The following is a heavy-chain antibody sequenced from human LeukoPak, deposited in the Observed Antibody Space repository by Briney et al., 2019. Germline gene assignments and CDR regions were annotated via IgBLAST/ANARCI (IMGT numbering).Heavy chain of an antibody. J-gene: IGHJ3*02. CDR1: GFTFSSYG. V-gene: IGHV3-30*03. D-gene: IGHD3-10*01. Sequence: GGSLRLSCAASGFTFSSYGMHWVRQAPGKGLEWVAVISYDGSNKYYADSVKGRFTISRDNSKNTLYLQMNSLRAEDTAVYYCARDRGVRGVSDAFDIWGQGTMVTVSS. CDR2: ISYDGSNK. CDR3: ARDRGVRGVSDAFDI.